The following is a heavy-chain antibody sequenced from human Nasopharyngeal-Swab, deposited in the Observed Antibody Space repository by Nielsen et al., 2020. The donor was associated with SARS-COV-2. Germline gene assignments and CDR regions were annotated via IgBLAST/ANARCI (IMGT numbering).Heavy chain of an antibody. J-gene: IGHJ5*02. D-gene: IGHD3-3*01. CDR3: ARAPRGVIWWFDP. Sequence: SVKVSCKASGGTFSSYAISWVRQAPGQGLEWMGGIIPIFGTANYAQKFQGRVTITADESTSTAYMELSSLRSEDTAVYYCARAPRGVIWWFDPWGQGTLVTVSS. CDR1: GGTFSSYA. CDR2: IIPIFGTA. V-gene: IGHV1-69*13.